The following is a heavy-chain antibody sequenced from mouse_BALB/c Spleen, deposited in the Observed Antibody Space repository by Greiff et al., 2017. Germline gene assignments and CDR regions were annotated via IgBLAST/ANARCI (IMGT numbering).Heavy chain of an antibody. J-gene: IGHJ2*01. Sequence: VQLQQSGAELARPGASVKMSCKASGYTFTSYTMHWVKQRPGQGLEWIGYINPSSGYTNYNQKFKDKATLTADKSSSTAYMQLSSLTSEDSAVYYCARGGLGTFYFDYWGQGTTLTVSS. V-gene: IGHV1-4*01. CDR2: INPSSGYT. D-gene: IGHD4-1*01. CDR1: GYTFTSYT. CDR3: ARGGLGTFYFDY.